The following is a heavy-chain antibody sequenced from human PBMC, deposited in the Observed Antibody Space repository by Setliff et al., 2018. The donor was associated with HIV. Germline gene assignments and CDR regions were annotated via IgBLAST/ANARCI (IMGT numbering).Heavy chain of an antibody. J-gene: IGHJ3*02. CDR3: ARPGYYDSSGPYAFDI. V-gene: IGHV1-2*06. Sequence: ASVKVSCKASGYTFTGYYMHWVRQAPGQGLEWMGRINPNSGGTNYAQKFQGRVTMTRDTSISTAYMALSRLRSDDTAVYYCARPGYYDSSGPYAFDIWGQGTMVTVSS. CDR2: INPNSGGT. D-gene: IGHD3-22*01. CDR1: GYTFTGYY.